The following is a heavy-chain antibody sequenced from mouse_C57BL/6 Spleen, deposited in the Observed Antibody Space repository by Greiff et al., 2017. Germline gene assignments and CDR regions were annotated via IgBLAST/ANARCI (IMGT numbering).Heavy chain of an antibody. CDR1: GYTFTGYW. CDR2: ILPGSGST. J-gene: IGHJ3*01. Sequence: VQLQQSGAELMKPGASVKLSCKATGYTFTGYWIEWVNQRPGHGLEWIGEILPGSGSTTSNEKFKGKATFTSDTSSNPAYMQLSSLTTEDSAIYCCARYGNWFADWGQGTLGTVSA. V-gene: IGHV1-9*01. D-gene: IGHD2-1*01. CDR3: ARYGNWFAD.